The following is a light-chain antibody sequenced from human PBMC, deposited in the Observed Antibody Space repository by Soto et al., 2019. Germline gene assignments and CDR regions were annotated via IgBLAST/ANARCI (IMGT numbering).Light chain of an antibody. Sequence: QSVLTQPPSASGSPGQSVTISCTGTSSDVGGYNYVSWYQRYPGRATKLMIYEVTKRPSGVPDRFSGSKSGNTASLTVSGLQAEDEADYYCSSYAASNNFYFVFGGGTKVTVL. CDR3: SSYAASNNFYFV. J-gene: IGLJ3*02. V-gene: IGLV2-8*01. CDR1: SSDVGGYNY. CDR2: EVT.